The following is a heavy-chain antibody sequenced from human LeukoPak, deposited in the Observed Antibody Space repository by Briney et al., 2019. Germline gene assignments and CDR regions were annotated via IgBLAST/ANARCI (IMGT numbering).Heavy chain of an antibody. D-gene: IGHD3-10*01. CDR1: GGTFSSYA. CDR2: IIPIFGTA. Sequence: GASVKVSCKASGGTFSSYAISWVRQAPGQGLEWMGGIIPIFGTANYAQKFQGRVTITADESTSTAYMELSSLRSEDTAVYYCARESYGLRGYYYMDVWGKGTTVTISS. J-gene: IGHJ6*03. V-gene: IGHV1-69*01. CDR3: ARESYGLRGYYYMDV.